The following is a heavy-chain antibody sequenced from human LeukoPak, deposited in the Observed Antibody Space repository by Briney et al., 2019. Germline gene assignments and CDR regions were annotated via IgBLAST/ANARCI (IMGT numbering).Heavy chain of an antibody. CDR2: ISASGAGT. CDR3: AKDPHLNPVYFDH. Sequence: GGSLRLSCAASGFTFSSYAMNWVRQAPGKGLEWVSGISASGAGTYYADSVKGRFTISRDNSKNTLYLQMNSLRAEDTAVYYCAKDPHLNPVYFDHWGQGTLVTVSS. J-gene: IGHJ4*02. V-gene: IGHV3-23*01. CDR1: GFTFSSYA.